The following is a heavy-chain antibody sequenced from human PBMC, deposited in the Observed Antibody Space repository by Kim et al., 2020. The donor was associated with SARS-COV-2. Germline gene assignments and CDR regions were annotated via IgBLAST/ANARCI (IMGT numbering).Heavy chain of an antibody. Sequence: SETLSLTCAVYGGSFSGYYWSWIRQPPGKGXEWIGEINHSGSTNYNPSLKSRVTISVDTSKNQFSLKLSSVTAADTAVYYCARTVGQQLVPDDWGQGTLVTVSS. D-gene: IGHD6-13*01. CDR1: GGSFSGYY. CDR2: INHSGST. V-gene: IGHV4-34*01. J-gene: IGHJ4*02. CDR3: ARTVGQQLVPDD.